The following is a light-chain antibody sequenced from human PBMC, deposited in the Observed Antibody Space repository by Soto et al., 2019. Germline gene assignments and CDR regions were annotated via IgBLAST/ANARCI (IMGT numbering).Light chain of an antibody. CDR1: ESIGRW. CDR2: QAS. J-gene: IGKJ2*01. CDR3: QQYNSFPYT. V-gene: IGKV1-5*03. Sequence: DIQMTHSPSTLSASVGDRVTITCRASESIGRWLAWYQQKPGRAPKLLMYQASTLESGVPSRFSGSGSWTEFTLTISSLQPDDFATYYCQQYNSFPYTFGQGTKLDIK.